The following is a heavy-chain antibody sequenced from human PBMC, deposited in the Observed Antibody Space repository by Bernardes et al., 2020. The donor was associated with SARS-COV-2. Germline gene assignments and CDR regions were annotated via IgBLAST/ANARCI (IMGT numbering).Heavy chain of an antibody. CDR1: GGAFMGYS. D-gene: IGHD3-3*01. Sequence: SETLSLTCAVYGGAFMGYSWTWIRQPPGKGLEWMGEINRSGNTNYNPSLKSRVTISVDTSKNQFSLRLYSVTGADTAVYYCARGSLQFLFTQRYFFDHWGQGTLVTVSS. CDR3: ARGSLQFLFTQRYFFDH. V-gene: IGHV4-34*01. CDR2: INRSGNT. J-gene: IGHJ4*02.